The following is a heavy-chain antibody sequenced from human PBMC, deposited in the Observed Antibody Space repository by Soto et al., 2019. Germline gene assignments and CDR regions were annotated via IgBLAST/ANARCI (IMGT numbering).Heavy chain of an antibody. D-gene: IGHD6-19*01. CDR2: INPNGGST. V-gene: IGHV1-46*03. CDR1: GYTFSNFY. Sequence: QVQLVQSGAEVVKPGASVRLSCKASGYTFSNFYIHWVRQAPGQGLEWMAIINPNGGSTNYAQKCQGRVTTTRDTSATTVYMELSSLRSEDTAVYYCGRGLAAGDYWGQGALVTVSS. J-gene: IGHJ4*02. CDR3: GRGLAAGDY.